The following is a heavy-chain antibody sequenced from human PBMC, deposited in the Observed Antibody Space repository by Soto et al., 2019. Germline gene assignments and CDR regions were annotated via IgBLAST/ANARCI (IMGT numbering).Heavy chain of an antibody. D-gene: IGHD1-26*01. CDR3: ARHRAPGIVGATGDAFDI. CDR1: GGSISNYY. V-gene: IGHV4-59*01. Sequence: SETLSLTCTVSGGSISNYYWNWIRQPPGKGLEWIGYIYYSGSTNYNPSLKSRVTISVDTSKNQFSLKLSSVTAADTAMYYCARHRAPGIVGATGDAFDIWGQGTMVTVSS. J-gene: IGHJ3*02. CDR2: IYYSGST.